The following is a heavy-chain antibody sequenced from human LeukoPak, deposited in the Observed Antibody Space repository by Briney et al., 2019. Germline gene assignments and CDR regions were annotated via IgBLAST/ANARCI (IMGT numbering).Heavy chain of an antibody. V-gene: IGHV1-69*13. CDR3: ARGYSSSSYYYGTDV. Sequence: ASVKVSCKASGGTFSSYAISWVRQAPGQGLEWMGGIIPIFGTANYAQKFQGRVMITADESTSTAYMELSSLRSEDTAVYYCARGYSSSSYYYGTDVWGQGTTVTVSS. J-gene: IGHJ6*02. D-gene: IGHD6-6*01. CDR1: GGTFSSYA. CDR2: IIPIFGTA.